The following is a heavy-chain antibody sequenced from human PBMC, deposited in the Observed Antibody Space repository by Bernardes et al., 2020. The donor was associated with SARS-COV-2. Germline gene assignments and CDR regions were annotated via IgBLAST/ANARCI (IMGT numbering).Heavy chain of an antibody. D-gene: IGHD2-8*01. CDR2: VHHSGRN. Sequence: SASLTLTCNVSGGSFSSHYWTWIRQSPGKGLEWIGEVHHSGRNNYNPSLRSRVTMLVDTSQNQFSLRLNSVTAADTAVYYCARLTDDNGRYFWFDPWGQGTLVIVSS. CDR3: ARLTDDNGRYFWFDP. V-gene: IGHV4-34*01. CDR1: GGSFSSHY. J-gene: IGHJ5*02.